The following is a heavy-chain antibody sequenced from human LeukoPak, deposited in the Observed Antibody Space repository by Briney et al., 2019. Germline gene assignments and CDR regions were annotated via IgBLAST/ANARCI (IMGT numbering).Heavy chain of an antibody. J-gene: IGHJ4*02. CDR2: INPSGGTT. Sequence: ASVKISCKASGYTFTSYYMHWVRQAPGQGLEWMGVINPSGGTTTYAQKFQGRVTMTRDTSISTAYMELSRLRSDDTAVYYCARDYYGSGTFDYWGQGTLVTVSS. CDR1: GYTFTSYY. V-gene: IGHV1-46*01. CDR3: ARDYYGSGTFDY. D-gene: IGHD3-10*01.